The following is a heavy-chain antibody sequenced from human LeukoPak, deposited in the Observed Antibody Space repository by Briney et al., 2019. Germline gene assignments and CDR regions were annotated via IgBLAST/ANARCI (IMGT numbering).Heavy chain of an antibody. CDR2: INHSGST. CDR1: GGSFSGYY. D-gene: IGHD2-2*01. Sequence: PSETLSLTCAVYGGSFSGYYWSWIRQPPGKGLERIGEINHSGSTNYNPSLKSRVAISVDTSKNQFSLKLSSVTAADTAVYYCARADLGYCSSTSCYEDDAFDIWGQGTMVTVSS. CDR3: ARADLGYCSSTSCYEDDAFDI. V-gene: IGHV4-34*01. J-gene: IGHJ3*02.